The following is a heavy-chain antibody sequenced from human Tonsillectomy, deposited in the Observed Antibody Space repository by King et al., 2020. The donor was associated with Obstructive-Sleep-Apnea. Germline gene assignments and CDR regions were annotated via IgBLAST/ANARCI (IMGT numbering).Heavy chain of an antibody. V-gene: IGHV4-4*02. CDR2: IYHSGST. CDR3: ARDRRGSSLVPDY. J-gene: IGHJ4*02. D-gene: IGHD6-13*01. Sequence: VQLQESGPGLVKPSGTLSLTCAVSGGSISSSNWWSWVRQPPGKGLEWIGEIYHSGSTNYNPSLKSRVTISVDKSKNQFFLKLSSVTAADTAVYYGARDRRGSSLVPDYWGQGTLVTVSS. CDR1: GGSISSSNW.